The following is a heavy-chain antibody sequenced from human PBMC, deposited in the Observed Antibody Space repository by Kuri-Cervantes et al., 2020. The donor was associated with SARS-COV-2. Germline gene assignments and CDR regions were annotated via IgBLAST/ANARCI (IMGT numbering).Heavy chain of an antibody. V-gene: IGHV1-2*02. CDR2: INPNSGGT. CDR1: GYTFTGYY. D-gene: IGHD6-13*01. CDR3: ARDSAGTVYYYYMDV. Sequence: SLKISCKASGYTFTGYYMHWVRQAPGQGLEWMGWINPNSGGTNYAQKFQGRVTMTRDTSISTAYMELSRLRSDDTAVYYCARDSAGTVYYYYMDVWGKGTTVTVSS. J-gene: IGHJ6*03.